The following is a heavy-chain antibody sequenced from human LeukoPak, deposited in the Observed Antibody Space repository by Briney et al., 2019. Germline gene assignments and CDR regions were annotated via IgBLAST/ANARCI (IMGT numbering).Heavy chain of an antibody. CDR2: IRYDGSNK. CDR3: AKTPIIGQGWLRGSFDY. CDR1: GFTFSSYG. J-gene: IGHJ4*02. Sequence: GGSLRLSCAASGFTFSSYGIHWVRQAPGKGLEWVAFIRYDGSNKYYADSVKGRFTISRDNSKNTLYLQMNSLRAEDTAVYHCAKTPIIGQGWLRGSFDYWGQGTLVTVSS. V-gene: IGHV3-30*02. D-gene: IGHD5-12*01.